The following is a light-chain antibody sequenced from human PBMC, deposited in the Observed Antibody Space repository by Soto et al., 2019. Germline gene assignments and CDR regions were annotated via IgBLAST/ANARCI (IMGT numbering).Light chain of an antibody. CDR3: QQYSIWRT. V-gene: IGKV3-11*01. Sequence: EIEMTQSPATLSLAPGEGATLSCRASQSVSSYLAWYQQKPGQAPRLLIYNASHRATGIPARFSGSGSGTDFTLTISSLEHEDVAVYYCQQYSIWRTFGQGTKVDI. J-gene: IGKJ1*01. CDR2: NAS. CDR1: QSVSSY.